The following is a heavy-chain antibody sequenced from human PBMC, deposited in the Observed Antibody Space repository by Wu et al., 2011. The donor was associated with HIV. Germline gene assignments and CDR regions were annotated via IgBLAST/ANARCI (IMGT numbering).Heavy chain of an antibody. D-gene: IGHD6-6*01. CDR1: GYTFTNYA. Sequence: QVQLVQSGAEVKKPGASVKVSCKASGYTFTNYAIHWVRQAPGQGLEWMGWISAYNGDTNYAQKLQDRVTMTTDTSTSTAYMELRSLRSDDTAVYYCARDGSSAQLDLYYNHMDVWGKGITVTVSS. V-gene: IGHV1-18*01. CDR2: ISAYNGDT. CDR3: ARDGSSAQLDLYYNHMDV. J-gene: IGHJ6*03.